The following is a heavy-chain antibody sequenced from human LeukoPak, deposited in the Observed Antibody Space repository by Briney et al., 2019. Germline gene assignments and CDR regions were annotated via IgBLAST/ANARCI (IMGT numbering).Heavy chain of an antibody. CDR3: ARKSGYARDL. CDR2: IYYSGST. J-gene: IGHJ5*02. Sequence: SETLSLTCTVSGGSISSSSYYWGWIRQPPGKGLEWIVSIYYSGSTYYNPSLKSRVTISVDTSKNQFSLMLSSVTAADTAVYYCARKSGYARDLWGQGNLVTVSS. V-gene: IGHV4-39*01. D-gene: IGHD5-12*01. CDR1: GGSISSSSYY.